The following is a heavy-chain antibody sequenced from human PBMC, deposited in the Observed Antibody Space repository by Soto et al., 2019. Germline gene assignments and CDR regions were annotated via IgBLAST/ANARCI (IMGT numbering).Heavy chain of an antibody. CDR2: ISSGTSYK. CDR1: GFTFSTYT. V-gene: IGHV3-21*01. J-gene: IGHJ4*03. Sequence: GSLRLSCAASGFTFSTYTMNWVRQAPGKGLEWLSSISSGTSYKYYADSVKGRFTISRDNAKNSLYLQMNSLRAEDTAVYYCARDLSDYGYFDYWGQGTLVTVSS. CDR3: ARDLSDYGYFDY. D-gene: IGHD5-12*01.